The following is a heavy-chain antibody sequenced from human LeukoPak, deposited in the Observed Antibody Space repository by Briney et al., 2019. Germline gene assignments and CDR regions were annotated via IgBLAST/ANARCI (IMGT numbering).Heavy chain of an antibody. J-gene: IGHJ4*02. Sequence: SETLSLTCAVYGGSFSGYYWSWIRRPPGKGLEWIGEINHSGSTNYNPSLKSRVTISVDTSKNQFSLKLSSVTAADTAVYYCARGGRDTMVRGVIPLDYWGQGTLVTVSS. D-gene: IGHD3-10*01. CDR3: ARGGRDTMVRGVIPLDY. V-gene: IGHV4-34*01. CDR1: GGSFSGYY. CDR2: INHSGST.